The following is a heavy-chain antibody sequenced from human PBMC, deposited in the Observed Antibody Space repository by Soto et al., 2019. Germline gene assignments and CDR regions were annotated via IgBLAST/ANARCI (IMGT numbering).Heavy chain of an antibody. V-gene: IGHV3-74*01. CDR3: ARGGAMGVDY. D-gene: IGHD1-26*01. J-gene: IGHJ4*02. Sequence: GGSLRLSCTASGFTLNTHWMHWVRQAPGKGLVWVSRIYFDGITTNYADSVKGRLTVSRDNAKNTVYLHVNTLRDEDTAVYYCARGGAMGVDYWGQGPLVTVSS. CDR1: GFTLNTHW. CDR2: IYFDGITT.